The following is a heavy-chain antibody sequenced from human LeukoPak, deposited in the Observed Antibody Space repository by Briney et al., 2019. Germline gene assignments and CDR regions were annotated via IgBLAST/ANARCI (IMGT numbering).Heavy chain of an antibody. CDR2: INPSGGST. V-gene: IGHV1-46*01. D-gene: IGHD2-15*01. CDR1: GYTFTSYY. Sequence: ASVKVSCKASGYTFTSYYMHWVRQAPGQGLEWMGIINPSGGSTSYAQKFQGRVTMTRDMSTSTVYMELSSLRSEDTAVYYCARGGYCSGGSCYPHNWFDPWGQGTLVTVSS. CDR3: ARGGYCSGGSCYPHNWFDP. J-gene: IGHJ5*02.